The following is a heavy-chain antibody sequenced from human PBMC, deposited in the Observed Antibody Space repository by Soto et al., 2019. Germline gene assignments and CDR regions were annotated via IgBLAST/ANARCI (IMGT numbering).Heavy chain of an antibody. V-gene: IGHV1-69*13. CDR3: ARGGTLKPFDP. D-gene: IGHD3-16*01. Sequence: GASVRVSCKTSGGTFSSYSLNWVRQAPGQGLEWMGVITPLYGTKNYAQRFRGRVTFAADESTSTVFMELTRATSDDTAVYFCARGGTLKPFDPWGQGTLVTVSS. CDR1: GGTFSSYS. CDR2: ITPLYGTK. J-gene: IGHJ5*02.